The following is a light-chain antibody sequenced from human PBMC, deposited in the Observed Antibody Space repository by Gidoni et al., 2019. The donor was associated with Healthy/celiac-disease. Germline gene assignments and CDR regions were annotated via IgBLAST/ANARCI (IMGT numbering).Light chain of an antibody. J-gene: IGLJ3*02. Sequence: SYELTQPPSVSVSPGQTARITCSGDALPKQYAYWYQQKPGQAPVLVIYKDSERPSGIPERFSGSSSGTTVTLTISGVQAEDEADYYCQSADSSGTYQGVFGGGTKLTAL. CDR3: QSADSSGTYQGV. CDR2: KDS. CDR1: ALPKQY. V-gene: IGLV3-25*03.